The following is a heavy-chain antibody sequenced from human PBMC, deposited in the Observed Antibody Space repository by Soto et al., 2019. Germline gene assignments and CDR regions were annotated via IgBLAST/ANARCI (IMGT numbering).Heavy chain of an antibody. D-gene: IGHD3-10*01. CDR3: ANRGAASIRWPLLDYGMDA. Sequence: EVQLLESGGGLVQPGGSLRRSCAASGFTFSSYAMSWVRQAPGKGLEWVSAISGSGISTYYADSVKGRFTISRDNSKNTLYLQMNSRRAADTALYYFANRGAASIRWPLLDYGMDAWGQGNTVTVSS. CDR1: GFTFSSYA. V-gene: IGHV3-23*01. J-gene: IGHJ6*02. CDR2: ISGSGIST.